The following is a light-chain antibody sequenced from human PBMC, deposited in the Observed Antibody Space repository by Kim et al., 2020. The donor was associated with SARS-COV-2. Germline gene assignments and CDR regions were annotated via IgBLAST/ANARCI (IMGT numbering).Light chain of an antibody. Sequence: EILLTQSPATLSLSPGERATLSCRASQSVNYLTWYQQSPGQAPRLLIYDTSIRATGIPARFSGSGSGTDFTLTISRLEPEDFAVYYCQQRDNWPLTFGGGTKVDIK. CDR2: DTS. CDR3: QQRDNWPLT. J-gene: IGKJ4*01. V-gene: IGKV3-11*01. CDR1: QSVNY.